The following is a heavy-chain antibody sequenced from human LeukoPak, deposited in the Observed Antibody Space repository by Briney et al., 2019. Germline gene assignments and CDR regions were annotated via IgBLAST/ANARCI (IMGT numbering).Heavy chain of an antibody. J-gene: IGHJ4*02. CDR3: AGRSSGWYFGY. Sequence: GGSLRLSCAASGFTFGDYYISWLRQAPGKGLEWVSDISGSGSIIYYADSLKGRFTISRDNAKSSLYLQMNSLRAEDTAVYYCAGRSSGWYFGYWGQGILVTVSS. CDR2: ISGSGSII. D-gene: IGHD6-19*01. CDR1: GFTFGDYY. V-gene: IGHV3-11*01.